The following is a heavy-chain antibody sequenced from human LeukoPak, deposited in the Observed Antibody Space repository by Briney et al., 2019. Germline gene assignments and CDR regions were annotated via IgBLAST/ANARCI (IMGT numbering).Heavy chain of an antibody. Sequence: GGSLRLSCAASGFTFSNAWMSWVRQAPGKGLEWVANIKQDGSEKYYVDSVKGRFTISRDNAKNSLYLQMNSLRAEDTAVYYCARDGLPVDYWGQGTLVTVSS. V-gene: IGHV3-7*01. CDR2: IKQDGSEK. CDR3: ARDGLPVDY. J-gene: IGHJ4*02. CDR1: GFTFSNAW.